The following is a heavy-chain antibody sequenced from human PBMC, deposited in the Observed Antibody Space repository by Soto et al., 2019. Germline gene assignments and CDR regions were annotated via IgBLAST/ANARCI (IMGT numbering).Heavy chain of an antibody. CDR2: ISYDGSNK. J-gene: IGHJ4*02. CDR1: GFTFNNFG. CDR3: AKGPYLAVALPNDY. V-gene: IGHV3-30*18. Sequence: QVQLVESGGGVVQPGRSLRLSCAASGFTFNNFGMHWVRQAPGKGLEWVAVISYDGSNKYYVDSVKGRFTISRDNSKNTLYLQMNSLRAEDTAVYYCAKGPYLAVALPNDYWGQGTLVTVSS. D-gene: IGHD6-19*01.